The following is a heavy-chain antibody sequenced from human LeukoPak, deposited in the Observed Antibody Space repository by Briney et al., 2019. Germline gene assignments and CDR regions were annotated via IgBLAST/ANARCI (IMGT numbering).Heavy chain of an antibody. V-gene: IGHV7-4-1*02. CDR1: GYTFTSYA. J-gene: IGHJ5*02. D-gene: IGHD3-3*01. CDR2: INTNTGNP. Sequence: ASVKVSCKASGYTFTSYAMNWVRQAPGQGIEWMGWINTNTGNPTYAQGFTGRFVFSLDTSFSTAYLQISSLKAEDTAVYYCARDLGSAIFGVVTPNWFDPWGQGTLVTVSS. CDR3: ARDLGSAIFGVVTPNWFDP.